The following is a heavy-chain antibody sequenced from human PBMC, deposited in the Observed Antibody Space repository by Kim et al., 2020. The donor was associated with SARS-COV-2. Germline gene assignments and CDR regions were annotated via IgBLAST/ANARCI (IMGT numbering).Heavy chain of an antibody. CDR3: ARHGSTYGLSY. J-gene: IGHJ4*02. D-gene: IGHD3-10*01. Sequence: TKDHPSLKSRVTISVDTSKNQFSLKLTSVTAADTAIYYCARHGSTYGLSYWGQGTLVTVSS. V-gene: IGHV4-59*08. CDR2: T.